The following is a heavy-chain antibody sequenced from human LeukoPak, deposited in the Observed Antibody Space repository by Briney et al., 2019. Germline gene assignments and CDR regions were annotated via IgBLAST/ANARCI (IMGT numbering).Heavy chain of an antibody. V-gene: IGHV4-34*01. CDR1: GFTLSNAW. CDR3: ARGHSPVTTKVSYFQH. D-gene: IGHD4-17*01. J-gene: IGHJ1*01. CDR2: INHSGST. Sequence: PGGSLRLSCAASGFTLSNAWMSWVRQPPGKGLEWIGEINHSGSTNYNPSLKSRVTILVDTSKNQFSLKLSSVTAADTAVYYCARGHSPVTTKVSYFQHWGQGTLVTVSS.